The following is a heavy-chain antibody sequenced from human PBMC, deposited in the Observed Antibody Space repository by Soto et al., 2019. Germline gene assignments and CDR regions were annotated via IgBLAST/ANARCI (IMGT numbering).Heavy chain of an antibody. Sequence: PSETLSLTCAVSCGSISSINWWSWVRQPPGKGLERIGEIYHSGSTNYNPYLKSRVTISVDKSKNQFSLKLSSVTAADTAVYYCASHLITGTGTGFDYWGQGTLVTVS. CDR1: CGSISSINW. CDR3: ASHLITGTGTGFDY. V-gene: IGHV4-4*02. D-gene: IGHD1-7*01. J-gene: IGHJ4*02. CDR2: IYHSGST.